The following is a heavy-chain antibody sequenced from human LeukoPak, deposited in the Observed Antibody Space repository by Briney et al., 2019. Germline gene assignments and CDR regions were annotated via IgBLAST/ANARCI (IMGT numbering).Heavy chain of an antibody. CDR2: ISNSGRTI. D-gene: IGHD5-18*01. V-gene: IGHV3-48*01. CDR3: AKQQLWLFPLDY. Sequence: GGSLRLSCSASGFTLSSYSMDWVRQAPGKGLEWVSYISNSGRTIYYADSVKGRFTISRDNSKNTLYLQMNSLRAEDTAVYYCAKQQLWLFPLDYWGQGTLVTVSS. J-gene: IGHJ4*02. CDR1: GFTLSSYS.